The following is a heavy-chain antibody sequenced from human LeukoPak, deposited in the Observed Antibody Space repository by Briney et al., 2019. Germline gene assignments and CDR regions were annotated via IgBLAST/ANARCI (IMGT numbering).Heavy chain of an antibody. D-gene: IGHD3-3*01. Sequence: GESLKISCKGSGYSFTSYWIGWVRQMPGKGLEWMGIIYPGDSDTRYSPSFQGRVTISADKSISTAYLQWSSLKASDTAMYYCARTILQKPKYYDFWSGYYGWFDPWGQGTLVTVSS. J-gene: IGHJ5*02. CDR2: IYPGDSDT. V-gene: IGHV5-51*01. CDR1: GYSFTSYW. CDR3: ARTILQKPKYYDFWSGYYGWFDP.